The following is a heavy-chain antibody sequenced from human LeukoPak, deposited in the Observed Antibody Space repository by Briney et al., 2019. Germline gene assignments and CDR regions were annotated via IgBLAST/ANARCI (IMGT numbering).Heavy chain of an antibody. V-gene: IGHV1-2*02. D-gene: IGHD3-3*01. J-gene: IGHJ4*02. CDR2: INPNSGGT. CDR1: GYTFTGYY. CDR3: ARATTFWSGYYTPGY. Sequence: ASVKVSCKASGYTFTGYYMHWGRQAPGQGREWRGWINPNSGGTNYAQKFQGRVTMTRDTSISTAYMELSRLRSDDTAVYYCARATTFWSGYYTPGYWGQGTLVTVSS.